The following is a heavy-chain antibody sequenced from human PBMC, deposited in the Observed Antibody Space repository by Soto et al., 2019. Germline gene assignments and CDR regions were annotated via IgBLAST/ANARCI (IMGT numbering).Heavy chain of an antibody. Sequence: ASVKVSCKASGYTFTSYDINWVRQATGQGLEWMGWMNPNSGNTIYAQKFQGRVTMTRDTSTSTAYMELSSLRSEDTAVYYCARDLVFVDSGSGSYNYYYYGMDVWGQGTTVTVSS. D-gene: IGHD3-10*01. J-gene: IGHJ6*02. V-gene: IGHV1-8*01. CDR1: GYTFTSYD. CDR3: ARDLVFVDSGSGSYNYYYYGMDV. CDR2: MNPNSGNT.